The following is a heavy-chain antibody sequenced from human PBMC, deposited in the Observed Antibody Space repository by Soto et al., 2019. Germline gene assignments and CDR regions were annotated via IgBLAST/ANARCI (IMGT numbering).Heavy chain of an antibody. CDR1: GGSISSSSYY. CDR2: IYSLGNT. D-gene: IGHD3-22*01. J-gene: IGHJ4*02. CDR3: ARQIYDSSGYYYAY. Sequence: QMQLQESGPGLVKPSETLSLTCTVSGGSISSSSYYWGWIRQPPGQGLEWLGTIYSLGNTYYNPSLKSRVTISVDKSKSQLFLKLSSVTAPDTVVYYCARQIYDSSGYYYAYWGQGTLVTVSS. V-gene: IGHV4-39*01.